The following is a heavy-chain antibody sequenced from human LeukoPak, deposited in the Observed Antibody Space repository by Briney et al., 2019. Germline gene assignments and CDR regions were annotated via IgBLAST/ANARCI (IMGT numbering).Heavy chain of an antibody. CDR2: IGDDGRDQ. V-gene: IGHV3-30*02. Sequence: GGSLRLSCAASGFTFSGHAMHWVRQTPAVGLEWLAIIGDDGRDQHYTDSVKGRFTISRDNSKNTLFLQLNSLTPEDTALYLCARDLMWGFDSRGQGTLVTVSS. CDR3: ARDLMWGFDS. D-gene: IGHD7-27*01. CDR1: GFTFSGHA. J-gene: IGHJ4*02.